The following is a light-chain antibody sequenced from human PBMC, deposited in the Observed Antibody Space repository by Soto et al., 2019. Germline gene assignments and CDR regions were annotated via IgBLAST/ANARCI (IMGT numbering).Light chain of an antibody. J-gene: IGLJ2*01. CDR2: DVS. V-gene: IGLV2-11*01. Sequence: QSALTQPRSVSGSPGQSVTISCTGTSSDVGGYNYVSWYQQHPGKAPKLMIYDVSKRPSGVPDRFSGSKSGNTASLTISGLQAEDEADYYCCSYVGSYNVVFGGGTKVTVL. CDR3: CSYVGSYNVV. CDR1: SSDVGGYNY.